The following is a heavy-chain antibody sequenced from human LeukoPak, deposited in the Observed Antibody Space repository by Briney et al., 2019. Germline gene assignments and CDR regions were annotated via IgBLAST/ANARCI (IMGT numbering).Heavy chain of an antibody. D-gene: IGHD3-16*02. J-gene: IGHJ3*01. CDR3: ARAPRTGAWDMITFGGVIVHGDAFDF. CDR2: IYYSGST. Sequence: SETLSLTCAVSGGSLISTTYYWGWIRQPPGKELEWIGSIYYSGSTYYNPSLKSRVTVSVDMSKNQFSLQLSSVTAADTAVYYCARAPRTGAWDMITFGGVIVHGDAFDFWGQGTMVTVSS. V-gene: IGHV4-39*07. CDR1: GGSLISTTYY.